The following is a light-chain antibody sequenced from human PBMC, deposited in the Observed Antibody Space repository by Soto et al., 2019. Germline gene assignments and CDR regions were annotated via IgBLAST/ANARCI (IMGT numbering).Light chain of an antibody. J-gene: IGKJ4*01. CDR2: DAS. V-gene: IGKV3-11*01. CDR3: QQLSNWPLT. Sequence: EIVLTQSPATVSLSPGERATLSCRASQRVSGYLAWYQHKPGQAPRLLISDASNRATGIPARFSGSESEPDFTLTISRLEPEDSAVYYCQQLSNWPLTFGGGTKVEV. CDR1: QRVSGY.